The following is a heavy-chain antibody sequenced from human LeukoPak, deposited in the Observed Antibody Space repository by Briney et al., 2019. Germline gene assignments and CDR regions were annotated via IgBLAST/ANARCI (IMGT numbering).Heavy chain of an antibody. J-gene: IGHJ6*02. Sequence: PGGSLRLSCAASGFTFSSYAMHWVRQAPGKGLEWVAVISYDGSNKYYADSVKGRFTISRDNSKKTLYLQMNSLRAEDTAVYYCARSGFGETYYYYGLDVWGQGTTVTVSS. V-gene: IGHV3-30*04. CDR2: ISYDGSNK. D-gene: IGHD3-10*01. CDR3: ARSGFGETYYYYGLDV. CDR1: GFTFSSYA.